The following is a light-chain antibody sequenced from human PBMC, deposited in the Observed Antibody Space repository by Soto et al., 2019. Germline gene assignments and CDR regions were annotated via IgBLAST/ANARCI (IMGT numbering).Light chain of an antibody. Sequence: DIQMTQSASAVSASVGDRVTIYCRASQSISTYLNWYQQKPGKAPRLLIYHASNLQSGVPSRFSGSGSGTEFTLTISSLQPDDFATYYCQQYNSYSFGQGTNVDIK. CDR3: QQYNSYS. CDR1: QSISTY. CDR2: HAS. J-gene: IGKJ1*01. V-gene: IGKV1-5*01.